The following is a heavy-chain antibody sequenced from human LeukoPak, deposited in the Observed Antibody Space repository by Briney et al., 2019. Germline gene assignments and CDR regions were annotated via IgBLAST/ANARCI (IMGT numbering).Heavy chain of an antibody. CDR2: IYSGSST. CDR1: GFTVSTND. J-gene: IGHJ4*02. Sequence: GGSLRLSCAVSGFTVSTNDMSWVRQAPGKGLEWVSVIYSGSSTYYADSVKGRFTISKDDSKNTVYLQMNNLRVEDTAVYYCARDDSGDYALDYWGQGTLVTVSS. CDR3: ARDDSGDYALDY. V-gene: IGHV3-53*01. D-gene: IGHD3-16*01.